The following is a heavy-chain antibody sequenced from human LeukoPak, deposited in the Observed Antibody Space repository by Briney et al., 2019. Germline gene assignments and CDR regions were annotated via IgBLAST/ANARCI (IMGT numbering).Heavy chain of an antibody. Sequence: GGSLRLSCAATGFTFSDYYMSWIRQAPGKGLEWVSYISGSGSYTNYADYVKGRFTISRDNAKNSLHLQMNSLRAEDTAVYYCAKPSIRTAGTINDSWGQGTLVTVSS. V-gene: IGHV3-11*06. CDR3: AKPSIRTAGTINDS. D-gene: IGHD6-13*01. J-gene: IGHJ4*02. CDR2: ISGSGSYT. CDR1: GFTFSDYY.